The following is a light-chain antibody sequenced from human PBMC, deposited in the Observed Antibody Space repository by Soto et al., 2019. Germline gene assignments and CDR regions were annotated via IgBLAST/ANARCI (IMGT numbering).Light chain of an antibody. CDR2: AAS. CDR3: QQRNSYPRT. CDR1: QGINIF. J-gene: IGKJ2*01. Sequence: DIQLTQSPSFLSASVGDIVTITCRASQGINIFLAWFQQKPGKAPNLLISAASTLQSGVPSRFSGSGYETEFTLTITSLQPEDSATYYCQQRNSYPRTFGQGTKVEIK. V-gene: IGKV1-9*01.